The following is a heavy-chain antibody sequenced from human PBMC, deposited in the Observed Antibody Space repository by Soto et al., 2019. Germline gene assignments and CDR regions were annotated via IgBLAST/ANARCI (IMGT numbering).Heavy chain of an antibody. CDR3: ARDPYYDFWSGYLDY. D-gene: IGHD3-3*01. V-gene: IGHV3-7*03. J-gene: IGHJ4*02. CDR1: GFTCSSYW. CDR2: IKQDGSEK. Sequence: GSLRLASAASGFTCSSYWMSWVRQGPGKGLEWVANIKQDGSEKYYVDSVKGRFTISRDNAKNSLYLQMNSLRAEDTAVYYCARDPYYDFWSGYLDYWGQGTLVTVS.